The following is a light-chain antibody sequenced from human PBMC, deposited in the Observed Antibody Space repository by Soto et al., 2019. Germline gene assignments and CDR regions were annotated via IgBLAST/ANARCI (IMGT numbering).Light chain of an antibody. CDR1: QGIGTS. CDR2: TAS. V-gene: IGKV1-27*01. Sequence: DIQMTQSPPSLSASVGDSVTITCRASQGIGTSLAWYQQKPGKVPKLLIYTASTLQSGVPSRFSGSGSGTDFTLTIRSLQTEDVANDYCQKYSSAPITFGGVSKVEIK. CDR3: QKYSSAPIT. J-gene: IGKJ4*01.